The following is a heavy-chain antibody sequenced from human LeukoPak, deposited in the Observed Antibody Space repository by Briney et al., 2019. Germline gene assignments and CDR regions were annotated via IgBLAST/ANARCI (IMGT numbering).Heavy chain of an antibody. CDR1: GGSFSGYY. CDR3: ARTEGHYYDSSGYYGWFDP. D-gene: IGHD3-22*01. Sequence: SETLSLTCAVYGGSFSGYYWSWIRQPPGKGLEWIGETNHSGSTNYNPSLKSRVTISVDTSENQFSLKLSSVTAADTAVYYCARTEGHYYDSSGYYGWFDPWGQGTLVTVSS. V-gene: IGHV4-34*01. J-gene: IGHJ5*02. CDR2: TNHSGST.